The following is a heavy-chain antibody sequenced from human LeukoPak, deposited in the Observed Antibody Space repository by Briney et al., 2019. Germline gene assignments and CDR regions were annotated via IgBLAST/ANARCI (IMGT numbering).Heavy chain of an antibody. CDR2: IKSKTDGGTT. D-gene: IGHD3-10*01. CDR1: GFTFSNAW. V-gene: IGHV3-15*01. CDR3: TTGVVLWFGELIDAFDI. J-gene: IGHJ3*02. Sequence: GGSLRLSCAASGFTFSNAWMSWVRQAPGKGPEWVGRIKSKTDGGTTDYAAPVKGRFTISRDDSKNTLYLQMNSLKTEDTAVYYCTTGVVLWFGELIDAFDIWGQGTMVTVSS.